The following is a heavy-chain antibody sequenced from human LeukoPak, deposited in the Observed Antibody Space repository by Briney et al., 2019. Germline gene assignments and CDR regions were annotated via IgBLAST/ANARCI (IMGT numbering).Heavy chain of an antibody. D-gene: IGHD5-12*01. J-gene: IGHJ3*02. CDR2: IYPRDSDT. V-gene: IGHV5-51*01. Sequence: GESLKISCTGSGNSSADYWVAWVRQMPGQGLESMGIIYPRDSDTRYSPSFQGQVTISADKSISTAYLQWSSLKASDTAMYYCARRNVLAYSGYEDAFDAFDIWGQGTMVTVSS. CDR1: GNSSADYW. CDR3: ARRNVLAYSGYEDAFDAFDI.